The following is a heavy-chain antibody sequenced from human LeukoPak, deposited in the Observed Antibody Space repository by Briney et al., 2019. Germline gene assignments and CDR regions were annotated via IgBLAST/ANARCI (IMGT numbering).Heavy chain of an antibody. Sequence: ASVKVSCKASGYTFTSYGISWVRQAPGQGLEWMGWISAYNGNTNYAQKLRGRGTMTTDTSTSTADMELRSLRSDDTAVYYCARGPNGYNWNYGWFDPWGQGPPVTVSS. D-gene: IGHD1-7*01. J-gene: IGHJ5*02. CDR3: ARGPNGYNWNYGWFDP. CDR2: ISAYNGNT. V-gene: IGHV1-18*01. CDR1: GYTFTSYG.